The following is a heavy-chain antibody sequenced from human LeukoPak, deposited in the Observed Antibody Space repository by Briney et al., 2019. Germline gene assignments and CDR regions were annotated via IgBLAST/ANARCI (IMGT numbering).Heavy chain of an antibody. CDR2: IKSKTDGGTT. CDR3: TTVYLTGEGNDY. Sequence: GGSRRLSCAASGFIFSNAWMNWVRQAPGKGLEWVGRIKSKTDGGTTDYAAPVKGRFIISRDDSKNTLYLQMNSLKTEDTALYYCTTVYLTGEGNDYWGQGTLVTVSS. CDR1: GFIFSNAW. J-gene: IGHJ4*02. D-gene: IGHD3-9*01. V-gene: IGHV3-15*07.